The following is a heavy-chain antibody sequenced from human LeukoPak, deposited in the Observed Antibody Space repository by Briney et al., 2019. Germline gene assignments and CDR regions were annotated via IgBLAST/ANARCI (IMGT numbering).Heavy chain of an antibody. J-gene: IGHJ3*02. CDR1: GFTFSSYG. Sequence: GGSLRLSCAASGFTFSSYGVHGVRQAPGRGLEWVAVISYDGSNKYFADSVKGRFIISRDNSNNTLYLQMNSMRADGTGVYYWAKDRGKGVAWTHRAFDIWGQGTMVTVSS. D-gene: IGHD6-19*01. V-gene: IGHV3-30*18. CDR2: ISYDGSNK. CDR3: AKDRGKGVAWTHRAFDI.